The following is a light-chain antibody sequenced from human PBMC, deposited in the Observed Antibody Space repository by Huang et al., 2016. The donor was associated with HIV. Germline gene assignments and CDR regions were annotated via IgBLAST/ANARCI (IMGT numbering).Light chain of an antibody. Sequence: EIFLTQSPVTLSVSPGHRVTLSCRASQSVSTNLAWYQQKSGQSPRLLVYDGSIRTTLIPAKFGGSASGTDFTLVINGLQTEDLTFYFCMQYDDWPWTFGQGTRV. V-gene: IGKV3-15*01. CDR2: DGS. J-gene: IGKJ1*01. CDR3: MQYDDWPWT. CDR1: QSVSTN.